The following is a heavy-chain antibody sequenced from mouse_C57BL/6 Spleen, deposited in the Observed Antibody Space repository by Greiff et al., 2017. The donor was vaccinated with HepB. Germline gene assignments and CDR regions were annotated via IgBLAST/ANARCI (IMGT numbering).Heavy chain of an antibody. CDR2: IYYSGNI. D-gene: IGHD6-1*01. J-gene: IGHJ4*01. CDR1: GISITTGNSR. CDR3: ARFNPLYYYAMDY. Sequence: EVKLLESGPGLVKPSQTVFLTCTVTGISITTGNSRWGWIRQFPGNKLEWIGYIYYSGNITYNPSLTSRTTITRDTPKNQFFLEMNSLTAEDTATYYCARFNPLYYYAMDYWGQGTSVTVSA. V-gene: IGHV3-5*01.